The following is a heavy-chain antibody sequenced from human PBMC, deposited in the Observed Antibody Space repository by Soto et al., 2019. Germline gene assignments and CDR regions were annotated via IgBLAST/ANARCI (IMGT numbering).Heavy chain of an antibody. J-gene: IGHJ4*02. Sequence: KVSCKASGYTFTSYGISWVRQAPGQGLEWMGTIYPGDSDTRYSPSFQGQVTISADKSISTAYLQWSSLKASDTAMYYWKKAVEGKESTYGGQGPLVPVPS. CDR3: KKAVEGKESTY. CDR1: GYTFTSYG. D-gene: IGHD2-21*01. CDR2: IYPGDSDT. V-gene: IGHV5-51*01.